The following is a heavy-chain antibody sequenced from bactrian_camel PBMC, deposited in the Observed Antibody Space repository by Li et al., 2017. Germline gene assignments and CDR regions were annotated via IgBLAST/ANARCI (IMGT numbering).Heavy chain of an antibody. CDR2: LWIGGATT. J-gene: IGHJ6*01. Sequence: VQLVESGGGSVQAGGSLTLSCAAGRYTYKRNCMGWFRQRPGKDREGLAVLWIGGATTTYADSVESRFIISQDRAKNTVYLQMDNLKPEDTAVYYCAADWDGNTCYLRYIGLGYWGQGTQVTVS. CDR1: RYTYKRNC. V-gene: IGHV3S40*01. CDR3: AADWDGNTCYLRYIGLGY. D-gene: IGHD1*01.